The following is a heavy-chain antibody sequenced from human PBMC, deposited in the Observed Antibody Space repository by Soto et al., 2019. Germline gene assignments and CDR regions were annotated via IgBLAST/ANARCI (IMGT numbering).Heavy chain of an antibody. CDR1: GFTFSSYG. Sequence: GGSLRLSCAASGFTFSSYGMHWVRQAPGKGLEWVAVIWYDGSNKYYADSVKGRFTISRDNSKNTLYLQMNSLRAEDTAVYYCAREGGVVPAAIGYWGQGTLVTVSS. V-gene: IGHV3-33*01. CDR2: IWYDGSNK. CDR3: AREGGVVPAAIGY. D-gene: IGHD2-2*02. J-gene: IGHJ4*02.